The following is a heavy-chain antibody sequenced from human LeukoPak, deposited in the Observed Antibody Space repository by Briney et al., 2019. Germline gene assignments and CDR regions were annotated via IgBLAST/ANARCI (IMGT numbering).Heavy chain of an antibody. D-gene: IGHD3-9*01. V-gene: IGHV3-7*01. CDR3: ARVQRAYDILTGYHSYNWFDP. Sequence: GGSLRLSCAASGFTFSSYWMSWVRQAPGKGLEWVANIKQGGSEKYYVDSVKGRFTISRDNAKNSLYLQMNSLRAEDTAVYYCARVQRAYDILTGYHSYNWFDPWGQGTLVTISS. CDR2: IKQGGSEK. J-gene: IGHJ5*02. CDR1: GFTFSSYW.